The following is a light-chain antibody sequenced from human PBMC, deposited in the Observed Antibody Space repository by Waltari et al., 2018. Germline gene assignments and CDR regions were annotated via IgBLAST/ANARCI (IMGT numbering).Light chain of an antibody. CDR2: EVT. V-gene: IGLV2-8*01. CDR1: SSDVGGYNP. CDR3: SSYADSDNLV. J-gene: IGLJ3*02. Sequence: QSALTQPPSASGSPGQSVTISCPGTSSDVGGYNPLSWSQQHPGKAPKLMIYEVTKRPSGVPDRFSGSKSGNTASLIVSGLQAEDEADYHCSSYADSDNLVFGGGTKLTVL.